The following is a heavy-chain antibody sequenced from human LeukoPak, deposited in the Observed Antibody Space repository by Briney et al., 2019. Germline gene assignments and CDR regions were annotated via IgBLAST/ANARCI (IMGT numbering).Heavy chain of an antibody. CDR1: GGSFSGYY. CDR3: ARDTASPPRPSIAAAPPDY. Sequence: SETLSLTCAVYGGSFSGYYWSWIRRPPGKGLEWIGEINHSGSTNYNPSLRSRVTISVDTSKNQFSLKLSSVTAADTAVYYCARDTASPPRPSIAAAPPDYWGQGTLVTVSS. V-gene: IGHV4-34*01. J-gene: IGHJ4*02. D-gene: IGHD6-13*01. CDR2: INHSGST.